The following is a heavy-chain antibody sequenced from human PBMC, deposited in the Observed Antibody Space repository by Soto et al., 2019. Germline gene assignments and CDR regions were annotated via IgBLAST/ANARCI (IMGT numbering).Heavy chain of an antibody. V-gene: IGHV3-48*02. CDR2: ISSSSSTI. CDR1: GFTFSSYS. D-gene: IGHD3-9*01. J-gene: IGHJ6*02. CDR3: ARYPYYDILTGYWPSTPYYYYYGMDV. Sequence: GGSLRLSCAASGFTFSSYSMNWVRQAPGKGLEWVSYISSSSSTIYYADSVKGRFTISRDNAKNSLYLQMNSLRDEDTAVYYCARYPYYDILTGYWPSTPYYYYYGMDVWGQGTTVTVSS.